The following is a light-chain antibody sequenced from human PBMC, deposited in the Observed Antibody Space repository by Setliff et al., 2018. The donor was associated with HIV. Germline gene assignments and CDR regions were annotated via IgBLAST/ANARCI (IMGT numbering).Light chain of an antibody. V-gene: IGLV2-11*01. J-gene: IGLJ1*01. CDR2: DVI. CDR1: TSDVGGYNF. CDR3: CSYAGSHTFV. Sequence: QSALTQPRSVSGSPGQSVTISCTGTTSDVGGYNFVSWYQHHPGKAPKLMIYDVIKRPSGVPDRFSGSKSGNTASLTISGLQAEDEVDYYCCSYAGSHTFVFGTGTKVTVL.